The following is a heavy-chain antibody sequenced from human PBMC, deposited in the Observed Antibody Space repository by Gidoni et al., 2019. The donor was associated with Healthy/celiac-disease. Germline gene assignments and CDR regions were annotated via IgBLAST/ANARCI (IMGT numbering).Heavy chain of an antibody. V-gene: IGHV1-69*01. CDR1: GGTFISYA. D-gene: IGHD3-22*01. CDR3: AASSGYYYDFHWFDP. CDR2: SIPIFGTA. J-gene: IGHJ5*02. Sequence: QVQLVQSAAEVKQPGSSVKFSCRASGGTFISYAISWVRQAPGQGLEWMGGSIPIFGTANYAQKFQGRVTITADESTSTAYMELSSLRSEDTAVYYCAASSGYYYDFHWFDPWGQGTLVTVSS.